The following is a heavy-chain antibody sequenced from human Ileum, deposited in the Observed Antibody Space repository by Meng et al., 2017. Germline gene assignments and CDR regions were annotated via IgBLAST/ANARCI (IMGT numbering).Heavy chain of an antibody. CDR1: GGSISSYY. Sequence: SETLSLTCTVSGGSISSYYWSWIRQPPGKGLEWIGNIYGNGNTNYNPSLKSRVTILVDKSKNQFSLRLSSMTAADTAVYYCAREWSAFDIWGQGTMVTVSS. V-gene: IGHV4-59*01. CDR2: IYGNGNT. CDR3: AREWSAFDI. D-gene: IGHD3-3*01. J-gene: IGHJ3*02.